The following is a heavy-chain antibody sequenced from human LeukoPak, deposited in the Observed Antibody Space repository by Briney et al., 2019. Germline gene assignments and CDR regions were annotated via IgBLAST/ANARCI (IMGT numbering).Heavy chain of an antibody. CDR3: ARERVGSCGHFDS. D-gene: IGHD2-15*01. V-gene: IGHV3-7*01. CDR2: IKQAGSEK. CDR1: GFTFSSHW. Sequence: GGSLRLSCAASGFTFSSHWMSWVRQAPGKGLEWVANIKQAGSEKYYVDSVKGRFTISRDNAKNSLYLQMNSLRAEDTAVYYCARERVGSCGHFDSWGQGTLVTVSS. J-gene: IGHJ4*02.